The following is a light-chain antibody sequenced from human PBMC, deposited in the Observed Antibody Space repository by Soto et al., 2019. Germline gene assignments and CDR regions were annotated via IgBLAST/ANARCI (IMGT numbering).Light chain of an antibody. CDR1: QRITSNY. CDR2: GAS. Sequence: DTVLTQSPGTLSLSPGERATLSCRASQRITSNYLAWYQHKPGQAPRLLIYGASNRATGIPDRFSGSGSGTDFTLTISRLEPEDFAIYYCQQYGTSPFTVGPGTKVDSK. CDR3: QQYGTSPFT. J-gene: IGKJ3*01. V-gene: IGKV3-20*01.